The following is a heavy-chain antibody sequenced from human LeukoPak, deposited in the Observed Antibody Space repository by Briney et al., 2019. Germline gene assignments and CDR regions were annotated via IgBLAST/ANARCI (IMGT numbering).Heavy chain of an antibody. D-gene: IGHD3-3*01. CDR1: GGSFSGYY. CDR2: INHSGST. Sequence: SETLSLTCAVYGGSFSGYYWSWIRQPPGKGLEWIGEINHSGSTNYNPSLKSRVTISVDTSKNQFSLKLSSVTAADTAVYYCARDYTSPCWFDPWGQGTLVTVSS. CDR3: ARDYTSPCWFDP. V-gene: IGHV4-34*01. J-gene: IGHJ5*02.